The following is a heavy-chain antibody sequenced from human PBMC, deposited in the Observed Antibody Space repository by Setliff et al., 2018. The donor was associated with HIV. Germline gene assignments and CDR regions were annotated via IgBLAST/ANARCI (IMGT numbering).Heavy chain of an antibody. J-gene: IGHJ5*02. V-gene: IGHV3-66*01. CDR2: IYTGGST. Sequence: LRLSCAICGFTGSCYEMKRVRQAPGKGLEWVSVIYTGGSTYYADSVKGRFTISRDNSKNTLYLQMNSLRADDTAVYYCARDALIVVVPAAIGFDPWGQGTLVTVSS. CDR3: ARDALIVVVPAAIGFDP. D-gene: IGHD2-2*02. CDR1: GFTGSCYE.